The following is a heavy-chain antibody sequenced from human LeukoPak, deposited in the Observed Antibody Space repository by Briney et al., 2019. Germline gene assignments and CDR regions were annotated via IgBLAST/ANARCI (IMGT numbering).Heavy chain of an antibody. CDR1: GGSISNYY. Sequence: PSETLSLTCTVSGGSISNYYWSWIRQPPGKGLEWIGYIYYSGSSNYNPSLRSRVTISVDTSKNQFSLKLNSVTAADTVVYYCARQRAAPGFDYWGQGTLVTVSS. CDR3: ARQRAAPGFDY. J-gene: IGHJ4*02. D-gene: IGHD2-15*01. V-gene: IGHV4-59*08. CDR2: IYYSGSS.